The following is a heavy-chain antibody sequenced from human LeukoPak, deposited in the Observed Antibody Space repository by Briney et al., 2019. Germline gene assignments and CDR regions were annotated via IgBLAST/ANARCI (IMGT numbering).Heavy chain of an antibody. CDR2: IYYSGST. CDR1: GGSISSSSYY. J-gene: IGHJ4*02. CDR3: ARGPVSLDGYNDFDY. Sequence: SETLSLTCTVSGGSISSSSYYWGWIRQPPGKGLEWIGSIYYSGSTYYNPSLKSRVTISVDTSKNQFSLKLSSVTAADTAVYYRARGPVSLDGYNDFDYWGQGTLVTVSS. D-gene: IGHD5-24*01. V-gene: IGHV4-39*01.